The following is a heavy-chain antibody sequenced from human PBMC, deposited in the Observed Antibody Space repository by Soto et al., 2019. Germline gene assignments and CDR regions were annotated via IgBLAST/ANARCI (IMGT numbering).Heavy chain of an antibody. Sequence: TATLRLTCTVPSDSISSYYWTWIRQPAGKGLEWIGQIYSSGSTNYNPSLNSRVSMSLDTSKKQIFLKLLSVTAADTAVEEGARRGQKTGWSGEDWGKGTVVTVS. CDR2: IYSSGST. CDR1: SDSISSYY. CDR3: ARRGQKTGWSGED. V-gene: IGHV4-4*07. D-gene: IGHD6-19*01. J-gene: IGHJ4*02.